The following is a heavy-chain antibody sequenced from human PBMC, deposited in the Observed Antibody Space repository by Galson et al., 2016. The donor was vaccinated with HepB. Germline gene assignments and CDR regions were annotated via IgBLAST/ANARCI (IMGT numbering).Heavy chain of an antibody. CDR2: INTGNDNI. CDR3: ARDDAASPSLFDY. J-gene: IGHJ4*02. CDR1: GYTFTDYA. V-gene: IGHV1-3*04. D-gene: IGHD6-6*01. Sequence: SVKVSCKASGYTFTDYAIHWMRQAPGQRPEWMGWINTGNDNIKYSHLLQGRLTLSKDTSATAVYMELISLGLEDTAVYYCARDDAASPSLFDYWGRGTLVTVPS.